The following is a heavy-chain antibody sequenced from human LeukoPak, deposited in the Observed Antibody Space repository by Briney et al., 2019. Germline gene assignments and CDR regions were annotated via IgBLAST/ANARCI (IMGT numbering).Heavy chain of an antibody. D-gene: IGHD2-2*02. V-gene: IGHV1-18*01. CDR3: AREERYCSSTSCYIGFSRNWFDP. CDR1: GYTFTSYG. CDR2: ISAYNGNT. Sequence: ASVKVSCKASGYTFTSYGISWVRQAPGQGLEWMGWISAYNGNTNYAQKLQGRVTMTTDTPASTAYMELRSLRSDDTAVYYCAREERYCSSTSCYIGFSRNWFDPWGQGTLVTVSS. J-gene: IGHJ5*02.